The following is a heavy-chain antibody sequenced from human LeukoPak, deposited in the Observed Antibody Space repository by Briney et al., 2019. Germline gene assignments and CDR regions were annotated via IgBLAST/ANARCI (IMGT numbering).Heavy chain of an antibody. CDR3: ARETLLWFGELFAPLDAFDI. CDR1: GCTFTGYY. V-gene: IGHV1-2*06. Sequence: ASVKVSCKASGCTFTGYYMHWVRQAPGQGLEWMGRINPNSGGTNYAQKFQGRVTMTRDTSISTAYMELSRLRSDDTAVYYCARETLLWFGELFAPLDAFDIWGQGTMVTVSS. D-gene: IGHD3-10*01. J-gene: IGHJ3*02. CDR2: INPNSGGT.